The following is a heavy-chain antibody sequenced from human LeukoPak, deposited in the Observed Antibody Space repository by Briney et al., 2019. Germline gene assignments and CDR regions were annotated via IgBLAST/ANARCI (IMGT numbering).Heavy chain of an antibody. CDR2: IYSGGST. Sequence: PGGSLRLSCAASGFTVSSNYMSWVRQAPGKGLEWVSVIYSGGSTYYADSVKGRFTISRDNSKNTLYLQMNSLRAEDTAVYYCARDRRELHYWYFDLWGRGTLVTVSS. J-gene: IGHJ2*01. V-gene: IGHV3-66*01. CDR3: ARDRRELHYWYFDL. D-gene: IGHD1-26*01. CDR1: GFTVSSNY.